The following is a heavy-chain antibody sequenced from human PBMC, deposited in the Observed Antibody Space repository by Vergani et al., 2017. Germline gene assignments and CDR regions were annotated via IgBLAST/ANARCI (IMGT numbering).Heavy chain of an antibody. CDR3: ARGVGPAYYYGSGSYYKGYNWFDP. CDR2: IYTSGRT. V-gene: IGHV4-61*02. J-gene: IGHJ5*02. Sequence: QVQLQESGPGLVKPSQTLSLTCAVPGCSISSGSYYWSWIRQPAGKGLEWIGRIYTSGRTNYNPSLKSRVTMSVDTSKNQFSLKLSSVTAADTAVYYCARGVGPAYYYGSGSYYKGYNWFDPWGQGTLVTVSS. CDR1: GCSISSGSYY. D-gene: IGHD3-10*01.